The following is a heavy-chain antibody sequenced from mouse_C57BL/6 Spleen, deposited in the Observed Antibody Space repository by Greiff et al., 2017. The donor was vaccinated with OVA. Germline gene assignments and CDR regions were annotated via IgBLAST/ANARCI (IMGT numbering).Heavy chain of an antibody. CDR2: IDPSDSET. V-gene: IGHV1-52*01. CDR1: GYTFTSYW. J-gene: IGHJ3*01. D-gene: IGHD1-1*01. CDR3: ARSGGSSYDCFAY. Sequence: VQLQQSGAELVRPGSSVKLSCKASGYTFTSYWMHWVKQRPIQGLEWIGNIDPSDSETHYNQKFKDKATLTVDKSSSTAYMQLSSLTSEDSAVYYCARSGGSSYDCFAYWGQGTLVTVSA.